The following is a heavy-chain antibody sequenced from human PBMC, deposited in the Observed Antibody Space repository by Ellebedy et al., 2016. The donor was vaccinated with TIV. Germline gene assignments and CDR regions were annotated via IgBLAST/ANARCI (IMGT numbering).Heavy chain of an antibody. CDR2: ISSNTIYL. CDR1: GFTFSTYS. V-gene: IGHV3-21*01. CDR3: AQRGGDYDTSDYSEYFQH. J-gene: IGHJ1*01. Sequence: PGGSLRLSCAASGFTFSTYSMNWVRQAPGKGLEWVSSISSNTIYLYYADSVKGRFTISRDNAKNSLYLQMNSLRAEDTAVYYCAQRGGDYDTSDYSEYFQHWGQGTLVTVSS. D-gene: IGHD3-22*01.